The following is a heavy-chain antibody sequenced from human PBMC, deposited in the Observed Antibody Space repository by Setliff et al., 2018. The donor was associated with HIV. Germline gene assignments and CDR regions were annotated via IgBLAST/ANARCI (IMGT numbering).Heavy chain of an antibody. V-gene: IGHV1-3*01. CDR2: INAGNGNT. J-gene: IGHJ5*02. Sequence: ASVKVSCKASGYTFTSYAMHWVRQAPGQRLEWMGWINAGNGNTKYSQKFQGRVTITRDTSASTAYMELSSLRSEDTAVYYCALPYCGGGNCWSSAPLPPAGWFDPWGQGTLVTVSS. CDR3: ALPYCGGGNCWSSAPLPPAGWFDP. D-gene: IGHD2-15*01. CDR1: GYTFTSYA.